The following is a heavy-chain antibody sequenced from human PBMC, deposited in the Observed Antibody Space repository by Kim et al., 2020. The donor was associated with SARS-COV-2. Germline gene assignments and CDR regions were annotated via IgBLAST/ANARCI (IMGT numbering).Heavy chain of an antibody. V-gene: IGHV3-48*02. CDR2: ISSSSSTI. CDR3: ARVLYGSGSYYHNWFDP. Sequence: GGSLRLSCAASGFTFSSYSMNWVRQAPGKGLEWVSYISSSSSTIYYADSVKGRFTISRDNAKNSLYLQMNSLRDEDTAVYYCARVLYGSGSYYHNWFDPWGQGTLVTVSS. D-gene: IGHD3-10*01. J-gene: IGHJ5*02. CDR1: GFTFSSYS.